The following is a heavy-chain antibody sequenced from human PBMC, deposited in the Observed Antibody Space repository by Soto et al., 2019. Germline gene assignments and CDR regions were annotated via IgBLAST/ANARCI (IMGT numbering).Heavy chain of an antibody. Sequence: QVQLVQSGAEVKKPGSSVKVSCKASGGTFSSYAISWVRQAPGQGLEWMGGIIPIFGTANYAQKFQGRVTITADESTSTAYMELSRLRSEDTAVYYCARTPRRVGFGVVPRHWFDPWGQGTLVTVSS. J-gene: IGHJ5*02. D-gene: IGHD3-3*01. CDR2: IIPIFGTA. CDR1: GGTFSSYA. CDR3: ARTPRRVGFGVVPRHWFDP. V-gene: IGHV1-69*01.